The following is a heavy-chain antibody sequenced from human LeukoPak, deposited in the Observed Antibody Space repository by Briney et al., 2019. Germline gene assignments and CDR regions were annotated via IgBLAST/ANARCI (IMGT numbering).Heavy chain of an antibody. CDR3: AKSGLNRFDY. J-gene: IGHJ4*02. Sequence: GGSLRLSCAASGFTFSNYAMHWVRQAPGKGLEWVAAISYDGSDKYYADSVKGRFTISRNNSKNTLYLQMNSLRAEDTAVYYCAKSGLNRFDYWGQGTLVTVSS. CDR2: ISYDGSDK. D-gene: IGHD2-15*01. V-gene: IGHV3-30*04. CDR1: GFTFSNYA.